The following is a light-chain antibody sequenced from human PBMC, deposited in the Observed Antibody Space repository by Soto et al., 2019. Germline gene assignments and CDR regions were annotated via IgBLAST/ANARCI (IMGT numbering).Light chain of an antibody. CDR3: QQRSNWPS. Sequence: EIVLTQSPATLSLSPGERATLSCRASQSVSSYLASYQQKPGQAPRLLIYDASNRATGIPARFSGSGSGTDFTLTISSLEPEDFAVYYCQQRSNWPSFGPGTKVDIK. J-gene: IGKJ3*01. V-gene: IGKV3-11*01. CDR2: DAS. CDR1: QSVSSY.